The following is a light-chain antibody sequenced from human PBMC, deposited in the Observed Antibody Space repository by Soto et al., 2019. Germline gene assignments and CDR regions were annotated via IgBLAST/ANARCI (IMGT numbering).Light chain of an antibody. CDR3: APWDDRLNGWV. V-gene: IGLV1-44*01. J-gene: IGLJ3*02. CDR2: ANN. CDR1: SSNIGSNT. Sequence: QSVVTQPPSASGTPGQTVTISCSGSSSNIGSNTVNWYQQVPGTAPKLLIYANNKRPSGVSDRISGSKSGTSASLAISGLQSEDEADYYCAPWDDRLNGWVFGGGTKLTVL.